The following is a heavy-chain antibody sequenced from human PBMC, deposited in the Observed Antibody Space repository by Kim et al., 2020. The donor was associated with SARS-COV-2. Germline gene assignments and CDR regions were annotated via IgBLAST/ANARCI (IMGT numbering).Heavy chain of an antibody. J-gene: IGHJ3*02. Sequence: YYPGSVKGRFTISRENAKNSLYLQMNSLRAGDTAVYYCARYRNGYRAFDIWGQGTMVTVSS. CDR3: ARYRNGYRAFDI. V-gene: IGHV3-13*01. D-gene: IGHD3-16*02.